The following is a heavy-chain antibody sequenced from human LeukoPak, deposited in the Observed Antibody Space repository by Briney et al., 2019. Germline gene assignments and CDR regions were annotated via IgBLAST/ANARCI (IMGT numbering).Heavy chain of an antibody. CDR2: ISSSANTI. Sequence: GGSLRLSCAASGFTFSDYYMSWIRQAPGKGLEWVSYISSSANTIYYADSVKGRFTISRDNAKNSLYLQMNSLRAEDTAVYYCARVPHYDFWSGYSIDYWGQGTLVTVSS. V-gene: IGHV3-11*04. CDR1: GFTFSDYY. CDR3: ARVPHYDFWSGYSIDY. D-gene: IGHD3-3*01. J-gene: IGHJ4*02.